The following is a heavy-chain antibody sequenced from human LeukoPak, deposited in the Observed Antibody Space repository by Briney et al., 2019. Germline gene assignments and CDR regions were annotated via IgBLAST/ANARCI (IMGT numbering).Heavy chain of an antibody. CDR1: GGSFSGYH. CDR3: ARHEGGSYSLFDY. D-gene: IGHD1-26*01. J-gene: IGHJ4*02. V-gene: IGHV4-34*01. Sequence: PSETLSLTCAVYGGSFSGYHWTWIRQSPGKGLEWIGDINPSGSTYYNPSLKSRLTISVDTSKNQFSLKLRSVTAADTAVYYCARHEGGSYSLFDYWGQGTLVTVSS. CDR2: INPSGST.